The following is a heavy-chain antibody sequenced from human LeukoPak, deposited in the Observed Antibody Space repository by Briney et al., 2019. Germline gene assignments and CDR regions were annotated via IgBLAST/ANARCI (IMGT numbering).Heavy chain of an antibody. CDR3: ARDGDFWSGYLYYFDY. Sequence: ASVKVSCKASGGTFSSYAISWVRQAPGQGLEWMGWISAYNGNTNYAQKLQGRVTMTTDTSTSTAYMELRSLRSDDTAVYYCARDGDFWSGYLYYFDYWGQGTLVTVSS. CDR1: GGTFSSYA. J-gene: IGHJ4*02. V-gene: IGHV1-18*01. CDR2: ISAYNGNT. D-gene: IGHD3-3*01.